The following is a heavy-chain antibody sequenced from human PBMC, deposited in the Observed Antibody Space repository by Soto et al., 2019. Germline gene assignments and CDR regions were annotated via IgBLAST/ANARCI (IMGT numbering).Heavy chain of an antibody. V-gene: IGHV4-30-4*01. D-gene: IGHD6-25*01. CDR3: ARQRGSNYNYFFGLDV. J-gene: IGHJ6*02. CDR1: GDSLSSGDYY. CDR2: IYHTGST. Sequence: QVQLQESGPGLVKPSQTLSLTCAVSGDSLSSGDYYWNWIRQSPGKDLEWIGKIYHTGSTYYNPSLMSGTAILVDTSKNQLSLQLHSVTAAHTAVYYCARQRGSNYNYFFGLDVWGQGTTVIVSS.